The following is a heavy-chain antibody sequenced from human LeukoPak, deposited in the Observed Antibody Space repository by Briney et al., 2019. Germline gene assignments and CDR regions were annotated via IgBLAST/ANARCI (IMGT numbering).Heavy chain of an antibody. V-gene: IGHV4-39*01. J-gene: IGHJ4*02. CDR1: DGSISSSSYY. Sequence: SGTLSLTCIVSDGSISSSSYYWGWIRQPPGKGLEWIGNLFYTGETFYNPSLNSRVTISVDTSKSQFSLRLSSVTAADTAVYYCARTDSGRYSYFDYWGQETLVTVSS. CDR3: ARTDSGRYSYFDY. D-gene: IGHD1-26*01. CDR2: LFYTGET.